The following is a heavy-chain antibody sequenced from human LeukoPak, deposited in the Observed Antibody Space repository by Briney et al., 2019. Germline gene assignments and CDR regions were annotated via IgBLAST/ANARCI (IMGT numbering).Heavy chain of an antibody. CDR2: INTNTGNP. V-gene: IGHV7-4-1*02. J-gene: IGHJ6*03. CDR1: GYTFTSYA. Sequence: ASVKVSCKASGYTFTSYAMNWVRQAPGQGLEWMGWINTNTGNPTYAQGFTGRFVFSLDTSVSTAYLQISSLKAEDTAVYCCARVSQGDILTGYYMSYYYYYYMDVWGKGTTVTVSS. CDR3: ARVSQGDILTGYYMSYYYYYYMDV. D-gene: IGHD3-9*01.